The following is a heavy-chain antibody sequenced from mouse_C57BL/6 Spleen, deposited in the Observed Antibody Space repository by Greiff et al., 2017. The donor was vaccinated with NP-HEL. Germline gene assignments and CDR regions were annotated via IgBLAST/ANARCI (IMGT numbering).Heavy chain of an antibody. V-gene: IGHV1-52*01. CDR1: GYTFTSYW. J-gene: IGHJ3*01. Sequence: QVQLQQPGAELVRPGSSVKLSCKASGYTFTSYWMHWVKQRPIQGLEWIGNIDPSDSETHYNQKFKDKATLTVDKSSSTAYMQLSSLTSEDSAVHYCARGPHYYGSPFAYWGQGTLVTVSA. CDR3: ARGPHYYGSPFAY. CDR2: IDPSDSET. D-gene: IGHD1-1*01.